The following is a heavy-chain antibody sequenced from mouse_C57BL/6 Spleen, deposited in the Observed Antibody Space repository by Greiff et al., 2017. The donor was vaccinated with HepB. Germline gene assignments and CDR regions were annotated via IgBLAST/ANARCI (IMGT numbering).Heavy chain of an antibody. J-gene: IGHJ2*01. CDR2: ISDGGSYT. CDR3: ARDGDGNGPYYFDY. D-gene: IGHD2-1*01. Sequence: EVKLVESGGGLVKPGGSLKLSCAASGFTFSSYAMSWVRQTPEKRLEWVATISDGGSYTYYPDNVKGRFTISRDNAKNNLYLQMSHLKSEDTAMYYGARDGDGNGPYYFDYWGQGTTLTVSS. V-gene: IGHV5-4*01. CDR1: GFTFSSYA.